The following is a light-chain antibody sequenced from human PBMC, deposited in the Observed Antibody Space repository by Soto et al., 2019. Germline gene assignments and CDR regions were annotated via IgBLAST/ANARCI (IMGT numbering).Light chain of an antibody. CDR2: DSS. Sequence: EIVLAQSPAALSLSPGERATLCCRASQSVSSNLAWYRQKPGQAPRLLIYDSSNRAAGIPARFSGSGSGTDFTLTVSSLGPEDFVVYYCQQRSNWPWTFGQGTKVDIK. CDR3: QQRSNWPWT. CDR1: QSVSSN. V-gene: IGKV3-11*01. J-gene: IGKJ1*01.